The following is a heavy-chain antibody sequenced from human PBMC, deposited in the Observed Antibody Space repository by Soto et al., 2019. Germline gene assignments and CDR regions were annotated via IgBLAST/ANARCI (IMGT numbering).Heavy chain of an antibody. Sequence: QVQLQESGPGLVKPSETLSLTCTVSGGSISSYYWSWIRQPPGKGLEWIGYIYYSGSTNYNPSLKSRVTISVDTSKNQFSLKLSSVTAADTAVYYCARGRGGWFINQLLNAFYIWGQGPMVTVSS. V-gene: IGHV4-59*01. CDR2: IYYSGST. D-gene: IGHD2-2*01. CDR3: ARGRGGWFINQLLNAFYI. CDR1: GGSISSYY. J-gene: IGHJ3*02.